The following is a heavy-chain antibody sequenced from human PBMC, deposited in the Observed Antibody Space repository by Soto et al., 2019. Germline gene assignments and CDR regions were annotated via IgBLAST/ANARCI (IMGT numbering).Heavy chain of an antibody. Sequence: QVQLVQSGAEVKKPGSSVKVSCKASGGTFSSYAISWVRQAPGQGLEWMGGIIPIFGTANYAQKFQGRVTITADESTSTAYMELSSLRSEDTAVYYCARDWAGYYYVSSATYWYFDLWGRGTLVTVSS. CDR3: ARDWAGYYYVSSATYWYFDL. CDR2: IIPIFGTA. CDR1: GGTFSSYA. D-gene: IGHD3-22*01. V-gene: IGHV1-69*01. J-gene: IGHJ2*01.